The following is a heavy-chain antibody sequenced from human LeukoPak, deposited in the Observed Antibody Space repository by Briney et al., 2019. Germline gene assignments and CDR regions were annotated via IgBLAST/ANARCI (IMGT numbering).Heavy chain of an antibody. V-gene: IGHV4-39*01. Sequence: TSETLSLTCTVSGGSISSYYWSWIRQPPGKGLEWIGSIYYSGSTYYNPSLKSRVTISVDTSKNQFSLKLSSVTAADTAVYYCASIDYWGQGTLVTVSS. CDR3: ASIDY. J-gene: IGHJ4*02. CDR2: IYYSGST. CDR1: GGSISSYY.